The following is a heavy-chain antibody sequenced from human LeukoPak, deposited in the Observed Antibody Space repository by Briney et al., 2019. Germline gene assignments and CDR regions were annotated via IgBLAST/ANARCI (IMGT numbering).Heavy chain of an antibody. CDR2: IWYDGSNK. V-gene: IGHV3-33*01. Sequence: PGGSLRLSCAASGFTFSSYGMHWVRQAPGKGLEWVAVIWYDGSNKYYADSVKGRFTISRDNSKNTLCLQMNSLRAEDTAVYYRARGYSSSKSWGSRGPGYWGQGTLVTVSS. J-gene: IGHJ4*02. CDR3: ARGYSSSKSWGSRGPGY. D-gene: IGHD6-13*01. CDR1: GFTFSSYG.